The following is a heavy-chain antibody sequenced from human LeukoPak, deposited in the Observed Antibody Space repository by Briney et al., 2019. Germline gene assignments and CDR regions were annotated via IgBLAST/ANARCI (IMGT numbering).Heavy chain of an antibody. Sequence: ASVKVSCKASGYTFTSYAMNWVRQAPGQRLEWMGWINAGNGNTKYSQKFQGRVTITRDTSASTAYRELSSLRSEDTAVYYGARGGSITIFPDYWGQGTLVTVSS. CDR3: ARGGSITIFPDY. J-gene: IGHJ4*02. CDR2: INAGNGNT. D-gene: IGHD3-9*01. CDR1: GYTFTSYA. V-gene: IGHV1-3*01.